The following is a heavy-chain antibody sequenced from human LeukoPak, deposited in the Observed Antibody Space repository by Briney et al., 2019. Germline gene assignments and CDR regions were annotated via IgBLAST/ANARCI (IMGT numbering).Heavy chain of an antibody. D-gene: IGHD5-18*01. J-gene: IGHJ3*02. CDR3: ARKRSTAVGKDAFDI. V-gene: IGHV1-69*04. CDR2: IIPILGIA. Sequence: ASVKVSCKASGGTFSSYAISWVRQAPGQGLEWMGRIIPILGIANYAQKFQGRVTITADKSTSTAYMELSSLRSEDTAVYYCARKRSTAVGKDAFDIWGQGTMVTVSS. CDR1: GGTFSSYA.